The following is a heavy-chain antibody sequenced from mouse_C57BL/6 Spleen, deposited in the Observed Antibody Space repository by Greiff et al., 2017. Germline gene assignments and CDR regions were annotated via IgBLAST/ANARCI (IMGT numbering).Heavy chain of an antibody. Sequence: VQLQQSGAELMKPGASVKLSCKATGYTFTGYWIEWVKQRPGHGLEWIGEILPGSGSTNDNEKFKGKATFTADTSSNTAYMQLSSLTTEDSAIYCCERLDGFYAMDNWGQGTSVTVSS. J-gene: IGHJ4*01. D-gene: IGHD1-1*01. V-gene: IGHV1-9*01. CDR2: ILPGSGST. CDR3: ERLDGFYAMDN. CDR1: GYTFTGYW.